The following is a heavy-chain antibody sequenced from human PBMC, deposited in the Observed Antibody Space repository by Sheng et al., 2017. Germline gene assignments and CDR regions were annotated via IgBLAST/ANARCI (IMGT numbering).Heavy chain of an antibody. CDR1: GFTFSSYG. CDR2: IRYDGSNK. V-gene: IGHV3-30*02. D-gene: IGHD5-12*01. Sequence: QVQLVESGGGVVQPGGSLRLSCAASGFTFSSYGMHWVRQAPGKGLEWVAFIRYDGSNKYYADSVKGRFTISRDNSKNTLYLQMNSLRAEDTAVYYCAKRNSGYDFWGQGTLVTVSS. J-gene: IGHJ4*02. CDR3: AKRNSGYDF.